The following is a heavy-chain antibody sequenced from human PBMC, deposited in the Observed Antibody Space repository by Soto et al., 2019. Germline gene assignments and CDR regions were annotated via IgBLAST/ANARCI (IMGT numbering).Heavy chain of an antibody. D-gene: IGHD4-17*01. CDR2: IWYDGSNK. V-gene: IGHV3-33*01. Sequence: QVQLVESGGGVVQPGRSLRLSCAASGFTFSSYGMHWVRKAPGKGLEWVAVIWYDGSNKYYADSVKGRFTISRDNSKNTLYLQRNRLRDEDTAVYYCARDNLRYGSYGPLDYWGQGTLVTVSS. J-gene: IGHJ4*02. CDR3: ARDNLRYGSYGPLDY. CDR1: GFTFSSYG.